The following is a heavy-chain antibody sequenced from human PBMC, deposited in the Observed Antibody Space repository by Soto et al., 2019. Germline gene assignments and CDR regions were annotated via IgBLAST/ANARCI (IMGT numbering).Heavy chain of an antibody. J-gene: IGHJ6*02. V-gene: IGHV1-69*12. CDR3: ASSLQFHSYYGMDV. Sequence: QVQLVQSGAEVKKPGSSVKVSCKASGGTFSSYAITWVRQAPGHGLEWMGGIIPIFGTADYAQKFQGRVTITADESTSTAYMELSSLRSEDTAVYYCASSLQFHSYYGMDVWGQGTTVTVSS. D-gene: IGHD1-1*01. CDR1: GGTFSSYA. CDR2: IIPIFGTA.